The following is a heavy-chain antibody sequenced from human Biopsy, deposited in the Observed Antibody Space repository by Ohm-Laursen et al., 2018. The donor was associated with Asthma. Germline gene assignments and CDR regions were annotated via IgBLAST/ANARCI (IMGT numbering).Heavy chain of an antibody. Sequence: SLRLSCSASGFTFSHYNMNWVRQAPGKGLEWVAQILFDGRKINYPDSVKGRFTISRDNSKNMVYLQMNSPRPEDTAVYYCARDGPELPTELDYWGPGTLVTVSS. D-gene: IGHD1-14*01. CDR3: ARDGPELPTELDY. CDR1: GFTFSHYN. CDR2: ILFDGRKI. J-gene: IGHJ4*02. V-gene: IGHV3-30*03.